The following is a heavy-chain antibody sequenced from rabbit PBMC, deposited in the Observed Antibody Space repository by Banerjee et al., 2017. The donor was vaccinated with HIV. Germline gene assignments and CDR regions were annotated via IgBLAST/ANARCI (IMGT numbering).Heavy chain of an antibody. V-gene: IGHV1S40*01. CDR2: INTINGNN. Sequence: QSMEESGGGLVKPGGTLTLTCTGSGFSFSSRDVMCWVRQAPGKGLEWIACINTINGNNVYATWAKGRFTISKASWTTVTLQMTSLTAADTARYFCARDLTSAIGWNFNLWGPGTLVTVS. CDR3: ARDLTSAIGWNFNL. J-gene: IGHJ4*01. CDR1: GFSFSSRDV. D-gene: IGHD1-1*01.